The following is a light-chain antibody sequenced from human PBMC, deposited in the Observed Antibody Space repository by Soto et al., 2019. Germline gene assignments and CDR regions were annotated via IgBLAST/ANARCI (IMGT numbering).Light chain of an antibody. CDR3: SSYTSSSTRVV. Sequence: QSALTQPASVSGSPGHSITISCTGTSSDVGTYNYVSWYQQHPGKAPKLMIYEVSNRPSGVSNRFSGSKSGNTASLTISGLQAEDEADYYCSSYTSSSTRVVFGGGTKLTVL. J-gene: IGLJ2*01. V-gene: IGLV2-14*01. CDR1: SSDVGTYNY. CDR2: EVS.